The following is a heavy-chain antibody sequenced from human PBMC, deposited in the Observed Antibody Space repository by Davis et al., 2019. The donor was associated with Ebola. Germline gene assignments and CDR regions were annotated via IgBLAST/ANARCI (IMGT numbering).Heavy chain of an antibody. J-gene: IGHJ4*02. V-gene: IGHV3-7*01. Sequence: GESLKISCAASGFTFSNFWLSWVRQAPERGLEWVANIKHDGSEKCYLDSVKGRFTISRDNPKNSLYLQMNSLRAEDTAVYYCVRCYNYGGNKFSDYWGQGTLVSVSA. CDR3: VRCYNYGGNKFSDY. D-gene: IGHD4-23*01. CDR2: IKHDGSEK. CDR1: GFTFSNFW.